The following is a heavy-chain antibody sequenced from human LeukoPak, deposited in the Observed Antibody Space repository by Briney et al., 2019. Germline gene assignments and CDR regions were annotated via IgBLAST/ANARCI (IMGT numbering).Heavy chain of an antibody. CDR1: GYTFTVYY. D-gene: IGHD3-3*01. J-gene: IGHJ6*02. Sequence: VASVTVSFTASGYTFTVYYMHWVRQAPGQGLEWMGWINPNSGGTNYAQKFQGWVTMTRDTSISTAYMELSGLRSDDTAVCYCARGLGITIFGVVNRRNYGMDVWAKGPRSPSP. CDR3: ARGLGITIFGVVNRRNYGMDV. V-gene: IGHV1-2*04. CDR2: INPNSGGT.